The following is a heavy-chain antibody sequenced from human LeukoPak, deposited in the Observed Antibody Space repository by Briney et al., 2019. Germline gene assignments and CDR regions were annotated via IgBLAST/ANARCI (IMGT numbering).Heavy chain of an antibody. Sequence: PSETLSLTCTVSGGSISSYYWSWIRQPAGKGLEWIGRIYTSESTNYNPSLKSRVTISVDKSKNQFSLKLSSVTAADTAVYYCARDYGSGTLDYWGQGTLVTVSS. J-gene: IGHJ4*02. CDR1: GGSISSYY. D-gene: IGHD3-10*01. CDR3: ARDYGSGTLDY. V-gene: IGHV4-4*07. CDR2: IYTSEST.